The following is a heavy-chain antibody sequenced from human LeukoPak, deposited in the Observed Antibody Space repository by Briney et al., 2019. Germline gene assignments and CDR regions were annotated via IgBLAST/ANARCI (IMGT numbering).Heavy chain of an antibody. D-gene: IGHD2-15*01. CDR3: ARMLVVVAATTSRSYYYGMDV. CDR1: GFTFSIHW. J-gene: IGHJ6*02. V-gene: IGHV3-7*03. Sequence: GGSLRLSCAASGFTFSIHWMTWVRQAPGKGLEWVANIKQDGSEKYYVDSVKGRFTISRDNAKNSLYLQMNSLRAEDTAVYYCARMLVVVAATTSRSYYYGMDVWGQGTTVTVSS. CDR2: IKQDGSEK.